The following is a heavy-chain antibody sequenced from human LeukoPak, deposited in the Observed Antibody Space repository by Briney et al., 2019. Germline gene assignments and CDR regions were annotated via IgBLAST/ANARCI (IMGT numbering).Heavy chain of an antibody. Sequence: PSETLSLTCTVSGGSISSYYWSWIRQPPGKGLEWIGYIYYSGSTNYNPSLKSRVTISVDTSKNQFSLKLSSVTAADTAVYYCARQRVGSGFDYWGQGTLVTVSS. CDR2: IYYSGST. CDR3: ARQRVGSGFDY. V-gene: IGHV4-59*08. J-gene: IGHJ4*02. D-gene: IGHD1-26*01. CDR1: GGSISSYY.